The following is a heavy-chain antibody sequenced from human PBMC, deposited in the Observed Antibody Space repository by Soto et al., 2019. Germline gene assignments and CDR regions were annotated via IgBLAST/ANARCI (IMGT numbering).Heavy chain of an antibody. V-gene: IGHV1-69*12. Sequence: QVQLVQSGAEVKKPGSSVKVSCKASGGTFSSYAISWVRQAPGQGLEWMGGIIPIFGTANYAQKFQGRVTLTADESTSTDYMELSSLRSEDTAVYYCARGASSSWYAPYGMDVWGQGTTVTVSS. J-gene: IGHJ6*02. CDR1: GGTFSSYA. D-gene: IGHD6-13*01. CDR2: IIPIFGTA. CDR3: ARGASSSWYAPYGMDV.